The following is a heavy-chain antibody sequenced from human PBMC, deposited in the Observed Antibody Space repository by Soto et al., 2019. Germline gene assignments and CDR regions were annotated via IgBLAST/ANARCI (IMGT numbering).Heavy chain of an antibody. CDR3: AMGVIWIGYFTVDS. Sequence: QVQLVQSGAEVRKPGSSVKVSCKASGGSFGNSAINWVRQTPGQGLEWLGGFIPVYRTLNYAQKFQGRVTITADESTGTAYMTLSSLASDDTAVYYCAMGVIWIGYFTVDSWGQGTRVTVSS. J-gene: IGHJ4*02. CDR1: GGSFGNSA. CDR2: FIPVYRTL. D-gene: IGHD3-3*01. V-gene: IGHV1-69*01.